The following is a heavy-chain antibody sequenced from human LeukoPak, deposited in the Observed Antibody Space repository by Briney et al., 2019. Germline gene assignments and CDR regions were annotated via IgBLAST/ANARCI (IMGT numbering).Heavy chain of an antibody. CDR1: GFTFSSYP. CDR3: AKPPDWYCSSPSCHFAAPFDY. V-gene: IGHV3-30-3*02. Sequence: SGGSLRLSCAASGFTFSSYPMHWVRQTPGKGLEWVAVISYDGDNKYYADSVRGRFTISRDNSKNTLYLQMNSLRAEDTAVYYCAKPPDWYCSSPSCHFAAPFDYWGQGTLVTVSS. CDR2: ISYDGDNK. J-gene: IGHJ4*02. D-gene: IGHD2-2*01.